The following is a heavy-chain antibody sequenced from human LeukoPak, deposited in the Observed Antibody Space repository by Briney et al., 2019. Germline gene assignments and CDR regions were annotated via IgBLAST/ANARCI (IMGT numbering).Heavy chain of an antibody. CDR2: VSGSGGST. CDR3: AKDRGYDAFDI. J-gene: IGHJ3*02. CDR1: GFAFSTYA. V-gene: IGHV3-23*01. Sequence: GGSLRLSCAASGFAFSTYAMSWVRQAPGKGLEWISTVSGSGGSTYYADSVKGRFTISRDDSKNTLYLQMNSLRAEDTAVYYCAKDRGYDAFDIWGQGTMVTVSS. D-gene: IGHD6-25*01.